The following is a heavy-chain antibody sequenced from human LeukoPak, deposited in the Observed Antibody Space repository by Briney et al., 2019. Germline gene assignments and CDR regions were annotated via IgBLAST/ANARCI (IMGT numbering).Heavy chain of an antibody. CDR3: ASWGRTGTFY. D-gene: IGHD1-1*01. Sequence: PSETLSLTCAVYGGSFSGYYWSWIRQPPGKGLEWIGEINHSGSTNYNPSLKSRVTISVDTSKNQFSLKLSSVTAADTAVYYCASWGRTGTFYWGQGTLVTVSS. V-gene: IGHV4-34*01. CDR2: INHSGST. CDR1: GGSFSGYY. J-gene: IGHJ4*02.